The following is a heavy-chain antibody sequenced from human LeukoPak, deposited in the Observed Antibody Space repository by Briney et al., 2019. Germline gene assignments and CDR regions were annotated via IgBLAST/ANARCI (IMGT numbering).Heavy chain of an antibody. CDR2: IWYDGSNK. CDR1: GFTFSSYG. J-gene: IGHJ4*02. V-gene: IGHV3-33*06. CDR3: AKGLRYYSIDY. Sequence: PGGSLRLSCAASGFTFSSYGMHWVRQAPGKGLEWVAVIWYDGSNKYYADSVKGRFTISRDNSKNTLYLQMNSLRAEDTAVYYCAKGLRYYSIDYWGQGTLVTVSS. D-gene: IGHD3-16*01.